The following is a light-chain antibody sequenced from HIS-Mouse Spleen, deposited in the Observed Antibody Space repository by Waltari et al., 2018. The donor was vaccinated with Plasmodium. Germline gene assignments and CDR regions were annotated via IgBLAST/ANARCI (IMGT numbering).Light chain of an antibody. V-gene: IGLV3-10*01. CDR1: ALPKKY. Sequence: SYELTQPPSVSVSPGQTARITCSGDALPKKYAYWYQQKSGQAPVLFIYEDSKRPPGIPERFSGSSSGTMATLTISGAQVEDEADYYCYSTDSSGNHRVFGGGTKLTVL. CDR2: EDS. CDR3: YSTDSSGNHRV. J-gene: IGLJ3*02.